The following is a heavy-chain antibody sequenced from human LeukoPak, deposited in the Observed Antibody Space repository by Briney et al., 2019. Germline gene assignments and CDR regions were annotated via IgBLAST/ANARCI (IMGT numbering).Heavy chain of an antibody. V-gene: IGHV1-3*01. D-gene: IGHD2-15*01. CDR3: ARGGSWYEAFDI. CDR1: GYTFTSYG. Sequence: ASVKVSCKASGYTFTSYGISWVRQAPGQRLEWMGWINAGNGNTKYSQKFQGRVTITRDTSASTAYMELSSLRSEDTAVYYCARGGSWYEAFDIWGQGTMVTVSS. J-gene: IGHJ3*02. CDR2: INAGNGNT.